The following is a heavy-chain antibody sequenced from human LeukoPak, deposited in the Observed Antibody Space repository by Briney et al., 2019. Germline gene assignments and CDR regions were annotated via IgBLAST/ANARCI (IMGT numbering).Heavy chain of an antibody. D-gene: IGHD3-22*01. J-gene: IGHJ4*02. V-gene: IGHV4-59*01. CDR1: GGSISSYY. Sequence: SETLSLTCTVSGGSISSYYWSWIRQPPGKGLEWIGYIYYSGSTNYNPSLKSRVTISVDTSKNQFSLKLSSVTAADTAVYYCARGLDSSGYGYWGQGTLVTVSS. CDR2: IYYSGST. CDR3: ARGLDSSGYGY.